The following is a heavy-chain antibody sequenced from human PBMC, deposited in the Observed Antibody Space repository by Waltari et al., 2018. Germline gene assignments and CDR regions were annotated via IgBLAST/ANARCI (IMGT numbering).Heavy chain of an antibody. CDR3: ARGGYCSGGSCYRAGYFDL. V-gene: IGHV4-4*07. D-gene: IGHD2-15*01. CDR2: IYTSGST. Sequence: QVQLQESGPGLVKPSETLSLTCTVSGGSISSYYWSWIRQPAGKGLEWIGRIYTSGSTNYHPSLKSRVTISVDTSKNQFSLKLSSVTAADTAVYYCARGGYCSGGSCYRAGYFDLWGRGTLVTVSS. J-gene: IGHJ2*01. CDR1: GGSISSYY.